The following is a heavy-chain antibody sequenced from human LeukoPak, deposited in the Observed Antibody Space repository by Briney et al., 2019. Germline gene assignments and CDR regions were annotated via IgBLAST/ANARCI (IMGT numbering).Heavy chain of an antibody. J-gene: IGHJ1*01. D-gene: IGHD3-10*01. CDR2: ISGSRAYT. Sequence: GGSLRLSCAASGFTFSSYAMSWVRQAPGKGLGWVSTISGSRAYTYYADSVKGRFTISRDNSKNTLYLQMSSLRAEDTAVYYCAKYFASGSYYKLPHWGQGTLVTVSS. V-gene: IGHV3-23*01. CDR3: AKYFASGSYYKLPH. CDR1: GFTFSSYA.